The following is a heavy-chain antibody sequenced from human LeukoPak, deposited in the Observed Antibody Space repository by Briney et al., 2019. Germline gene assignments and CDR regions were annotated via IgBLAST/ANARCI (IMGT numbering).Heavy chain of an antibody. V-gene: IGHV1-46*01. CDR2: INPSGGST. CDR1: GYTFTSYY. D-gene: IGHD2-15*01. CDR3: ARGAAHIYYYYYGMDV. Sequence: ASVKVSCKASGYTFTSYYMHWVRQAPGQGLEWMGLINPSGGSTNYAQNFQGRVTMTRDTSTCTVYMELSSLRSEDTAVYYCARGAAHIYYYYYGMDVWGQGTTVTVSS. J-gene: IGHJ6*02.